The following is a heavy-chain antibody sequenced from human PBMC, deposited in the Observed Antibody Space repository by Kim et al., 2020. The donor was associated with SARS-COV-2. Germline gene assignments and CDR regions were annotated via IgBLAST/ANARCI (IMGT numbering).Heavy chain of an antibody. D-gene: IGHD3-22*01. CDR3: ARDYRYYDSSGYSSFDY. Sequence: GGSLRLSCAASGFTFSSYSMNWVRQAPGKGLEWVSSISSSSSYIYYADSVKGRFTISRDNAKNSLYLQMNSLRAEDTAVYYCARDYRYYDSSGYSSFDYWGQGTLVTVSS. CDR1: GFTFSSYS. CDR2: ISSSSSYI. V-gene: IGHV3-21*01. J-gene: IGHJ4*02.